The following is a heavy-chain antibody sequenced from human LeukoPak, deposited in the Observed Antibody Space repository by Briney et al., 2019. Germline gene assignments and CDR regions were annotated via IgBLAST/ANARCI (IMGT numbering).Heavy chain of an antibody. CDR3: ARAMYYYDSSGYYFLDAFDI. CDR1: GYTFTGYY. Sequence: ASVKVSCKASGYTFTGYYMHWVRQAPGQGLEWMGWINANSGGTNYAQKFQGRVAMTRDTSISTAYMELSRLRSDDTAVYYCARAMYYYDSSGYYFLDAFDIWGQGTMVTVSS. J-gene: IGHJ3*02. CDR2: INANSGGT. D-gene: IGHD3-22*01. V-gene: IGHV1-2*02.